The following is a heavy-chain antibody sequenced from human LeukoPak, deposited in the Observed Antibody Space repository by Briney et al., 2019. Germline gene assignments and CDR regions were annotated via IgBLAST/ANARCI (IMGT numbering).Heavy chain of an antibody. CDR2: IKQDGSEK. CDR1: GFTFSSYW. D-gene: IGHD2-2*01. J-gene: IGHJ4*02. Sequence: GGSLRLSCAASGFTFSSYWMSWVRQAPGKGLEWVANIKQDGSEKYYLDSVKGRFTISRDNAKNSLYLQMNSLRAEDTAVYYCARGGWVVVPAAIVTYFDYWGQGTLVTVSS. CDR3: ARGGWVVVPAAIVTYFDY. V-gene: IGHV3-7*01.